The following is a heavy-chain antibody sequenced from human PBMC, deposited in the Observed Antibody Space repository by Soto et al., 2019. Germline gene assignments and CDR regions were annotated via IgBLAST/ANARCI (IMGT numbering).Heavy chain of an antibody. D-gene: IGHD3-22*01. CDR2: IYHSGST. Sequence: SETLSLTCAVSGGSISSSNWWSWVRQPPGKGLEWIGEIYHSGSTNYNPSLKSRVTISVDKSKNQFSLKLSSVTAADTAVYYCARSFDYYDSSGLSIDYWGQGTLVTVSS. V-gene: IGHV4-4*02. CDR1: GGSISSSNW. J-gene: IGHJ4*02. CDR3: ARSFDYYDSSGLSIDY.